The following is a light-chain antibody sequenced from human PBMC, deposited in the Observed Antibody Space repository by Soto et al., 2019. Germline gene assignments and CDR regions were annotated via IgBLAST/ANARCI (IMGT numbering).Light chain of an antibody. CDR3: QQYGSSPSGR. J-gene: IGKJ1*01. CDR1: QSFGSTS. CDR2: GAS. V-gene: IGKV3-20*01. Sequence: EFVLTQSPGTLSLSPGERATLSCRASQSFGSTSLAWYQQKPGQSPRLLIYGASSMATGIPDRFSGSGSGTDFTLTTSRLEPEDFAVYYCQQYGSSPSGRFGQGTKVEI.